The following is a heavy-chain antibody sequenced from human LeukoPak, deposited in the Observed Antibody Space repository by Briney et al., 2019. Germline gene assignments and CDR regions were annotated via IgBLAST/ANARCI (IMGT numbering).Heavy chain of an antibody. CDR1: GYTFTGNS. V-gene: IGHV1-2*02. D-gene: IGHD3-22*01. CDR2: INPNSGGT. Sequence: ASVKVSCKASGYTFTGNSIHWVRQAPGQGLQWMGWINPNSGGTKYAQNFQGRVTMTRDTSISTAYMELNSLRSDDTAVYYCARRYYDSSGYYFDYWGQGTLVSVSS. J-gene: IGHJ4*02. CDR3: ARRYYDSSGYYFDY.